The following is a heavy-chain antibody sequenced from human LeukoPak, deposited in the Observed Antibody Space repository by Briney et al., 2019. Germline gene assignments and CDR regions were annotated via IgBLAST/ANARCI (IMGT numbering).Heavy chain of an antibody. D-gene: IGHD6-13*01. CDR1: GLTVSSDY. CDR2: ISSSSSSI. J-gene: IGHJ4*02. Sequence: GGSLRLSCAASGLTVSSDYMAWVRQAPGKGLEWVSYISSSSSSIYYADSVRGRVTISRDNTKNSLYLQMNSLRDEDTAVYYCARDSGGSSGWYYFDYWGQGTLVTVSS. CDR3: ARDSGGSSGWYYFDY. V-gene: IGHV3-48*02.